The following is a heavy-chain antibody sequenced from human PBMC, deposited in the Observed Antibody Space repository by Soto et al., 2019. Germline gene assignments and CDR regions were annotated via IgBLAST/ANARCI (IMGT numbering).Heavy chain of an antibody. Sequence: SETLSLTCTVSGDSVTTYYWSWIRQPPGKGLEWIGYVRFRGSTVYNPSLRSRVTISVDTSKNQFSLKLTSVTAADTAVYYCAGDSTVAGTGILFDYWGQGALVTVSS. D-gene: IGHD6-19*01. J-gene: IGHJ4*02. CDR3: AGDSTVAGTGILFDY. V-gene: IGHV4-59*02. CDR2: VRFRGST. CDR1: GDSVTTYY.